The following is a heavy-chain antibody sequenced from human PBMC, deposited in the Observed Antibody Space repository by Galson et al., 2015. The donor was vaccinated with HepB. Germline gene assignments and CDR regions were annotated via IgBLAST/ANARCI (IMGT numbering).Heavy chain of an antibody. V-gene: IGHV3-23*01. CDR2: ISGSGGST. CDR3: AKTAGPNYDSSGYYLYFDY. Sequence: SLRLSCAASGFTFSSYAMSWVRQAPGKGLEWVSTISGSGGSTYYADSVKGRFTISRDNSKNTLYLQMNSLRAEDTAVYYCAKTAGPNYDSSGYYLYFDYWGQGTLVTVSS. CDR1: GFTFSSYA. J-gene: IGHJ4*02. D-gene: IGHD3-22*01.